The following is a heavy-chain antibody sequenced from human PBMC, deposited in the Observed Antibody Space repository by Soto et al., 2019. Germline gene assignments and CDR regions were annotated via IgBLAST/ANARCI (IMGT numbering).Heavy chain of an antibody. CDR2: IIPIFGTA. J-gene: IGHJ2*01. Sequence: QVQLVQSGAEVKKPGSSVTVSCKASGGTFSSYTISWVRQAPGQGLEWMGGIIPIFGTANYAQKFQGRVTIPAAESTSTAYMELSSLRSEDTAVYYCARGTHRWLPSWYFDLWGRGTLVTVSS. V-gene: IGHV1-69*12. CDR3: ARGTHRWLPSWYFDL. D-gene: IGHD5-12*01. CDR1: GGTFSSYT.